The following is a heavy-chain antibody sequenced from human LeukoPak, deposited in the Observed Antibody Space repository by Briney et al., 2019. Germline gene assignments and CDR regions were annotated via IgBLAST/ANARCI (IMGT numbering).Heavy chain of an antibody. D-gene: IGHD3-22*01. CDR3: AKGAASGLVDWFDP. J-gene: IGHJ5*02. CDR1: GFTFSNFA. Sequence: HAGGSLRLSCAASGFTFSNFAMMWVRQAPGKGLEWVSSITGDYATYSADPAKGRFTTSRDNSKNIAYLQMDSLRDDDTAVYYCAKGAASGLVDWFDPWGQGTLVTVSS. V-gene: IGHV3-23*01. CDR2: ITGDYAT.